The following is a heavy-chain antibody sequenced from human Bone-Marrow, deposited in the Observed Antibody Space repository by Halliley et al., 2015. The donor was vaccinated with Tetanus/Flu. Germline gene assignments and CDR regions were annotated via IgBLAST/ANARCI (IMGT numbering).Heavy chain of an antibody. CDR1: GYSFSKYW. CDR3: ARYLRGPLKYFDY. CDR2: IYPVDSDT. J-gene: IGHJ4*02. V-gene: IGHV5-51*01. Sequence: QLVQSGAEVKKPGESLRISCQGSGYSFSKYWVAWVRQVPGRGLEWMGIIYPVDSDTRYNPSFQGQVAISVDNSINTSYLHWTSLKASDSGMYFCARYLRGPLKYFDYWGQGTLVTVSS. D-gene: IGHD3-16*01.